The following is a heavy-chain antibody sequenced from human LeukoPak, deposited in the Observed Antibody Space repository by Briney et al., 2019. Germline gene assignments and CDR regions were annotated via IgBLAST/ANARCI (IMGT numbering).Heavy chain of an antibody. CDR2: IYYSGSA. V-gene: IGHV4-39*01. J-gene: IGHJ4*02. CDR1: GGSISSSSYY. Sequence: SETLSLTCTVSGGSISSSSYYWGWIRQPPGKGLEWIGSIYYSGSAYYNPSLKSRVTISVDTSKNQFSLKLSSVTAADTAVYYCARLATGLRYFDWLEDYWGQGTLVTVSS. D-gene: IGHD3-9*01. CDR3: ARLATGLRYFDWLEDY.